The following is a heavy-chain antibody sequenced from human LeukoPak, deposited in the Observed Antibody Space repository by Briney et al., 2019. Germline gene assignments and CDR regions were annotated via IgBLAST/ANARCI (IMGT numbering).Heavy chain of an antibody. D-gene: IGHD5-18*01. J-gene: IGHJ4*02. CDR3: ARGYAYGPNYYFDY. Sequence: KPSETLSLXCSFSGGSISNYYWSWVRQPPGKGLEWIGYIYYSGSTDYNPSLKSRVTISIDTSKNHFSLRLSSVTAADTASYYCARGYAYGPNYYFDYWGQGTLVTVSS. V-gene: IGHV4-59*01. CDR1: GGSISNYY. CDR2: IYYSGST.